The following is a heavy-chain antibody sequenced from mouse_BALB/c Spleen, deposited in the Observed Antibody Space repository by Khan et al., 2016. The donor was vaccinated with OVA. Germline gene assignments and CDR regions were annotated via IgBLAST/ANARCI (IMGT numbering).Heavy chain of an antibody. CDR1: GYTFTDYA. Sequence: QVQLQQSGPELVRPGVSVKISCKGSGYTFTDYAMHWVKQSHAKSLEWLGLISTYSGNTNYNQKFKGKATMTVDKCSSTAYMELARLTSEDSAIYYCARPAYDGYYDYRGQGTTLTVSS. CDR3: ARPAYDGYYDY. V-gene: IGHV1S137*01. J-gene: IGHJ2*01. CDR2: ISTYSGNT. D-gene: IGHD2-3*01.